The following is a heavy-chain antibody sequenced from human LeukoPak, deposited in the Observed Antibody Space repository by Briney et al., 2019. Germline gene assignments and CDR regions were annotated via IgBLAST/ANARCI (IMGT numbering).Heavy chain of an antibody. CDR3: ATERQKYDSSGHPNDY. CDR2: ISSSGSTI. Sequence: PGGSLRLSCAASAFTFSSYEMNWVRQAPGKGLEWVSYISSSGSTIYYADSVKGRFTISRDNAKNSLYLQMNSLRAEDTAVYYCATERQKYDSSGHPNDYWGQGTLVTVSS. CDR1: AFTFSSYE. J-gene: IGHJ4*02. D-gene: IGHD3-22*01. V-gene: IGHV3-48*03.